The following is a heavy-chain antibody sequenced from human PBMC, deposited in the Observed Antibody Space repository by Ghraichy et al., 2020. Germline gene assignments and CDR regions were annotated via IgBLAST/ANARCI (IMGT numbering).Heavy chain of an antibody. CDR2: ISSSGDFR. Sequence: GGSLRLSCAGSGFSFNDYIINWVRQAPGKGLEWVSSISSSGDFRYYAASVKGRFTISRDYAKKSVSLEMDSLRVEDTALYYCARVVGIAPAGPLDFWGQGNLVTVAS. V-gene: IGHV3-21*01. CDR1: GFSFNDYI. CDR3: ARVVGIAPAGPLDF. D-gene: IGHD2-21*01. J-gene: IGHJ4*02.